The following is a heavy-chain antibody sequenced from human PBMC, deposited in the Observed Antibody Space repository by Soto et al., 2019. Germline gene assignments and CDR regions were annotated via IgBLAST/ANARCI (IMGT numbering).Heavy chain of an antibody. CDR1: GGSISSSNW. D-gene: IGHD3-22*01. J-gene: IGHJ5*02. Sequence: QVQLQESGPGLVKPSGTLSLTCAVSGGSISSSNWWSWVRQPPGKGLEWIGEIYYRGSTNYNPSLKSRVTISVDKSKNQFSLKLSSVTAADTAVYYCASKSSGYQRGWFDPWGQGTLVTVSS. V-gene: IGHV4-4*02. CDR3: ASKSSGYQRGWFDP. CDR2: IYYRGST.